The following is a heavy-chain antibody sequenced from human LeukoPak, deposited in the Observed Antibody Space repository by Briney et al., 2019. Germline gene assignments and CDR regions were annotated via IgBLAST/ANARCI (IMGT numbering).Heavy chain of an antibody. D-gene: IGHD2-15*01. CDR1: GGSMSSSSYY. CDR2: IYHSGST. CDR3: ARHAGSHNWFDP. J-gene: IGHJ5*02. V-gene: IGHV4-39*01. Sequence: KPSETLSLTCTVSGGSMSSSSYYWGWIRQPPGKGLEWIGSIYHSGSTYYNPSLKSRVTISVDTSKNQFSLKLSSVTAADTAVYYCARHAGSHNWFDPWGQGTLVTVSS.